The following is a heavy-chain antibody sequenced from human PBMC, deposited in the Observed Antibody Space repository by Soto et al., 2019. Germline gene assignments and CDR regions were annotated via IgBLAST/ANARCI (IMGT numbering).Heavy chain of an antibody. Sequence: ASGKVSCKASGYTFTSYGISWVRQAPGQGLEWMGWISAYNGNTNYAQKLQGRVTMTTDTSTSTAYMELRSLRSDDTAVYYCARDTYYYDSSGSTPLFAYYGMDVWGQGTTVTVSS. CDR1: GYTFTSYG. V-gene: IGHV1-18*01. CDR2: ISAYNGNT. J-gene: IGHJ6*02. D-gene: IGHD3-22*01. CDR3: ARDTYYYDSSGSTPLFAYYGMDV.